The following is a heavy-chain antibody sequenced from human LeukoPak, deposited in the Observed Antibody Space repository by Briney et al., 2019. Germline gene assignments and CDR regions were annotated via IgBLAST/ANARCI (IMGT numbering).Heavy chain of an antibody. CDR3: ARHDEWLVDAFDI. J-gene: IGHJ3*02. CDR2: IIPSGGST. D-gene: IGHD6-19*01. V-gene: IGHV1-46*01. CDR1: GYTFTSYG. Sequence: ASVKVSCKASGYTFTSYGISWVRQAPGQGLEWMGGIIPSGGSTSYAQKFQGRVTITRDMSTSTVYMELSSLRSEDTAVYYCARHDEWLVDAFDIWGQGTMVTVSS.